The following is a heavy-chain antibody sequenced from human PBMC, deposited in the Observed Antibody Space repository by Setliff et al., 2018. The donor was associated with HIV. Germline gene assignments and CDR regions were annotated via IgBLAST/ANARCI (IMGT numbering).Heavy chain of an antibody. D-gene: IGHD1-1*01. Sequence: GESLKISCKGFGYSFTNYWIGWVRQMPGKGLEWMGIIYPADSHTSYRPSFQGHVTISADRSISTAYLQWSSLRASDTAIYYCAREIRTIEGGALDIWGQGTLVTVSS. V-gene: IGHV5-51*01. CDR3: AREIRTIEGGALDI. J-gene: IGHJ3*02. CDR2: IYPADSHT. CDR1: GYSFTNYW.